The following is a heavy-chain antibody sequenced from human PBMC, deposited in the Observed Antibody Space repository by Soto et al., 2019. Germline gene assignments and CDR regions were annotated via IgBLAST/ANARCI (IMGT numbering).Heavy chain of an antibody. CDR2: INAGNGNT. Sequence: QVQLVQSGAEVKKPGASVKVSCKASGYTFTSYAMHWVRQAPGQRLEWMGWINAGNGNTKYSQKFQGRVTITRDTSASTAYMELSSLRSEDTSVYYCARDQAGVRVDMDFDIWGQGTMVTVSS. CDR1: GYTFTSYA. J-gene: IGHJ3*02. D-gene: IGHD3-10*01. V-gene: IGHV1-3*01. CDR3: ARDQAGVRVDMDFDI.